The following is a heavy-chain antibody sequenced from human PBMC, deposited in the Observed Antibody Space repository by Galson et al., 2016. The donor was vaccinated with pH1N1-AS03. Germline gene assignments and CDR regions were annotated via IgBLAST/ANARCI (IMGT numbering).Heavy chain of an antibody. CDR1: GFSLSTIGMR. J-gene: IGHJ4*02. CDR2: IDWVDDK. V-gene: IGHV2-70*04. D-gene: IGHD5-18*01. CDR3: ARIRGYSYYVDY. Sequence: PALVKPTQTLTLTCTLSGFSLSTIGMRVNWVRQPPGKALEWLARIDWVDDKDYSTSLKTRLTIPQDTSKNQVVLTMTNMDPVDTATYYCARIRGYSYYVDYWGQGTLVTVSS.